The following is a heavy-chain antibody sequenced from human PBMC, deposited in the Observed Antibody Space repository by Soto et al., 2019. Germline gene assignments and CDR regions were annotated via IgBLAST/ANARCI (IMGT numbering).Heavy chain of an antibody. CDR3: ARDYPDFWSGHIRGISTGRYGMDV. D-gene: IGHD3-3*01. Sequence: GGSLRLSCAASGFTFSSYWMSWVRQAPGKGLEWVANIKQDGSEKYYVDSVKGRFTISRDNAKNSLYLQMNSLRAEDTAVYYCARDYPDFWSGHIRGISTGRYGMDVWGQGTTVTVSS. CDR2: IKQDGSEK. V-gene: IGHV3-7*05. J-gene: IGHJ6*02. CDR1: GFTFSSYW.